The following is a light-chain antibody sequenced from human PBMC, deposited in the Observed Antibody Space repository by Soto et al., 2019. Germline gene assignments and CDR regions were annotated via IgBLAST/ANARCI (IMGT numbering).Light chain of an antibody. Sequence: DIQMTQSPSTLSASVGDRVTITCRASQYISNWLAWYQQKPGKAPKLLIYKASSLESGVPSRFSGSGSGTXXXXXXXXLQPDDFAAXXXQHYNSQRTFGQGTKVEVK. CDR3: QHYNSQRT. J-gene: IGKJ1*01. V-gene: IGKV1-5*03. CDR1: QYISNW. CDR2: KAS.